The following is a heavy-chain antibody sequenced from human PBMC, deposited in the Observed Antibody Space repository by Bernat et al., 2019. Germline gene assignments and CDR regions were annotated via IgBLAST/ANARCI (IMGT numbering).Heavy chain of an antibody. V-gene: IGHV3-73*02. Sequence: EVQLVESGGGLVQPGGSLKLSCAASGFTFSGSAMHWVRQASGKGLEWVGRIRSKANSYATAYAASVKGRFTISRDDSKNTAYLQMNSLKTEDTAVYYCTSGANFWSGYYIYYYYYMDVWGKGTTVTVSS. CDR3: TSGANFWSGYYIYYYYYMDV. J-gene: IGHJ6*03. CDR2: IRSKANSYAT. D-gene: IGHD3-3*01. CDR1: GFTFSGSA.